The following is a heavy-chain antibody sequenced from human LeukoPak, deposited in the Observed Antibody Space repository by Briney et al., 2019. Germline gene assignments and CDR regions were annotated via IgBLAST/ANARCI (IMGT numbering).Heavy chain of an antibody. D-gene: IGHD3-3*01. Sequence: GGSLRLSCAASGFTFSSYAMHWVRQAPGKGLEWVAVISYDGSNKYYADSVKGRFTISRDSSKNTLYLQMNSLRAEDTAVYYCARRGPNYDFWSYGMDVWGQGTTVTVSS. V-gene: IGHV3-30-3*01. CDR3: ARRGPNYDFWSYGMDV. J-gene: IGHJ6*02. CDR2: ISYDGSNK. CDR1: GFTFSSYA.